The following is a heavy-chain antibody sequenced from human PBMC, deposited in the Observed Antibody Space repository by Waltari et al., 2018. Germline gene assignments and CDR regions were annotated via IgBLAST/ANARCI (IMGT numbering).Heavy chain of an antibody. CDR2: IYYTGST. Sequence: QLRLQESGPGLVKPSETLSLTCTVSGGPFSRCSYYWGWIRQPPGKGLEWIGSIYYTGSTYYNPSLKSRVTISVDTSKNQFSLKLSSVTAADTAVYYCARDCSGSWYYWFDPWGQGTLVTVSS. J-gene: IGHJ5*02. CDR1: GGPFSRCSYY. D-gene: IGHD6-13*01. V-gene: IGHV4-39*07. CDR3: ARDCSGSWYYWFDP.